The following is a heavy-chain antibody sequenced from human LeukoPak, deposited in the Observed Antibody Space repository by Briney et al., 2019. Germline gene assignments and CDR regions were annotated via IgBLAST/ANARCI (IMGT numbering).Heavy chain of an antibody. CDR3: ARDRFIEWELLLSLDAFDI. V-gene: IGHV4-4*07. CDR1: GGSISSYY. D-gene: IGHD1-26*01. J-gene: IGHJ3*02. CDR2: IYTSGST. Sequence: SETLSLTCTVSGGSISSYYWSWIRQPAGKGLEWIGRIYTSGSTNYNPSLKSRVTMSVDTSKNQFSLKLSSVTAADTAVYYCARDRFIEWELLLSLDAFDIWGQGTMVTVSS.